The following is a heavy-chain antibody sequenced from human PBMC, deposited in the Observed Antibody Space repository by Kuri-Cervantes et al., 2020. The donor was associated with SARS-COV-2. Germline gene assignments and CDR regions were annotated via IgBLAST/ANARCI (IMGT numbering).Heavy chain of an antibody. J-gene: IGHJ4*02. CDR3: ARAPELLVGPSTCDY. V-gene: IGHV3-23*01. D-gene: IGHD1-26*01. CDR1: GFTFSSYA. Sequence: GGSLRLSCAASGFTFSSYAMSWVRQAPGKGLEWVSAISGSGGSTYYADSVKGRFTISRDNARNSLSLQMDSLRAEDTAVYYCARAPELLVGPSTCDYWGQGILVTVSS. CDR2: ISGSGGST.